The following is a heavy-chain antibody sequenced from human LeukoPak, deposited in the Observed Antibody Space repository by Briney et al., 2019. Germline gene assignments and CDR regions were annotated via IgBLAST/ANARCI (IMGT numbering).Heavy chain of an antibody. D-gene: IGHD3-22*01. CDR1: GFTFDDYA. Sequence: PGGPLRLSCAASGFTFDDYAMHWVRQAPGKGLEWVSLISWDGGSTYYADSVKGRFTISRDNSKNSLYLQMNSLRAEDTALYYCAKGTPYYYDSSGRIPKFDYWGQGTLVTVSS. J-gene: IGHJ4*02. V-gene: IGHV3-43D*04. CDR2: ISWDGGST. CDR3: AKGTPYYYDSSGRIPKFDY.